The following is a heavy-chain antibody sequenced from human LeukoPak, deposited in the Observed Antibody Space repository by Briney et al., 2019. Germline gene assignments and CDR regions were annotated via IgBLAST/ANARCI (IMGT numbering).Heavy chain of an antibody. CDR2: IYYSGST. CDR3: ARDPNYYGSGALDY. Sequence: SETLSLTCTVSGGPISSSSYYWGWIRQPPGKGLEWIGSIYYSGSTYDNPALKSRVTISVDTSKNQFSLKLSSVTAADTAVYYCARDPNYYGSGALDYWGQGTLVTVSS. D-gene: IGHD3-10*01. CDR1: GGPISSSSYY. V-gene: IGHV4-39*07. J-gene: IGHJ4*02.